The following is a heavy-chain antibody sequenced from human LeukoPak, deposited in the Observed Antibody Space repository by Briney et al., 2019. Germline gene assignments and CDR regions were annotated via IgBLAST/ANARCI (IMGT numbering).Heavy chain of an antibody. CDR3: ARLDDVGPLGVPFDY. CDR2: IYPGDSDT. CDR1: GYSFTSYW. V-gene: IGHV5-51*01. J-gene: IGHJ4*02. D-gene: IGHD3-16*01. Sequence: GESLKISCKGSGYSFTSYWIGWVRQMPGKGLEWMGIIYPGDSDTRYSPSFQGQVTISADKSISTAYLQWSSLKASDTAMHYCARLDDVGPLGVPFDYWGQGTLVTVSS.